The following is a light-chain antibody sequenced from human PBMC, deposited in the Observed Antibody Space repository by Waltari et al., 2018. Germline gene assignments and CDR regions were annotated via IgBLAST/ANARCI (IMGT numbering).Light chain of an antibody. CDR2: NPD. Sequence: QPVVTWDPSLSVSPGAPVTLPCGLSSGSVSTHFYPSWFPPTPGQAPRTLIYNPDIPSSGVPVRFSGSILRNKASLTITGAQAHDVSLYYCVLYVGSGIKVFGGGTKLTVL. CDR3: VLYVGSGIKV. CDR1: SGSVSTHFY. J-gene: IGLJ2*01. V-gene: IGLV8-61*01.